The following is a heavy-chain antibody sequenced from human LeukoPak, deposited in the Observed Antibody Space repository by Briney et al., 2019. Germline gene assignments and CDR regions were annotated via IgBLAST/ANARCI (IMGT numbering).Heavy chain of an antibody. V-gene: IGHV1-2*02. CDR3: ARDVSPLSSGSYEVFYYGMDV. J-gene: IGHJ6*02. CDR2: INPNSGGR. Sequence: GASVTVSCKASGYTFTGYYIHWVRQAPGQGLEWMGWINPNSGGRKYAQKFEGRVTITRDTSITTAYMEVSRLRSDDTAMYYCARDVSPLSSGSYEVFYYGMDVWGQGTTVTVSS. CDR1: GYTFTGYY. D-gene: IGHD6-19*01.